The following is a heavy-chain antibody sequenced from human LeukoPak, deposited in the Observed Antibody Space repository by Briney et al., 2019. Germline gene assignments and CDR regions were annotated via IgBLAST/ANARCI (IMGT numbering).Heavy chain of an antibody. J-gene: IGHJ4*02. CDR2: IYYTGST. D-gene: IGHD3-10*01. CDR3: AREDGSGTYYRDY. CDR1: GGSISSDTYY. Sequence: PSETLSLTCTVSGGSISSDTYYWGWIRQTPGKGLEWIGTIYYTGSTYFNPSLKSRASISLDTSKNQFSLRLNSVTAADTAVYYCAREDGSGTYYRDYWGQGTLVTVSS. V-gene: IGHV4-39*07.